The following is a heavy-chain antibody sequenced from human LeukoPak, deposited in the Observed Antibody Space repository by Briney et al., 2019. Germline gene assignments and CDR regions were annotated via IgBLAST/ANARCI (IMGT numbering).Heavy chain of an antibody. Sequence: SETLSLTCAVSGGSISSSNWWSWVRQPPGKGLEWIGEIYHSGSTNYNPSLKSRVTISVDTSKNQFSLKLSSVTAADTAVYYCARGVGSYHLRTWITMVRGVINNWFDPWGQGTLVTVSS. J-gene: IGHJ5*02. CDR3: ARGVGSYHLRTWITMVRGVINNWFDP. D-gene: IGHD3-10*01. CDR2: IYHSGST. V-gene: IGHV4-4*02. CDR1: GGSISSSNW.